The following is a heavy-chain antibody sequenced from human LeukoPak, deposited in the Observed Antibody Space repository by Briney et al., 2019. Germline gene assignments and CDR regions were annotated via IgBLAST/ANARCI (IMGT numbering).Heavy chain of an antibody. D-gene: IGHD4-23*01. J-gene: IGHJ5*02. CDR3: ARDGDYGGNSGWFDP. CDR2: IHYSGTT. V-gene: IGHV4-39*02. Sequence: SETLSLTCTVSGGSISSGPNFWGWIRQPPGEGLEWIGSIHYSGTTHYNLSLKSRVTISVDTSKNQFSLRLSSVTAADTAVYYCARDGDYGGNSGWFDPWGQGTLVTVSS. CDR1: GGSISSGPNF.